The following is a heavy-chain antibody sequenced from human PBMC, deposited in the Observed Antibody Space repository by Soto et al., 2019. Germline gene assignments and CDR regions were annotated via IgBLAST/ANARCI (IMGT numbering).Heavy chain of an antibody. D-gene: IGHD6-13*01. CDR2: IIPIFGTA. V-gene: IGHV1-69*05. Sequence: ASVKVSCKASGGTFSSYAISWVRQAPGQGLEWMGGIIPIFGTANYAQKFQGRVTMTTDTSTSTAYMELSSLRSEDTAVYYCALAPYSSSWYPNYWGQGTLVTVSS. J-gene: IGHJ4*02. CDR1: GGTFSSYA. CDR3: ALAPYSSSWYPNY.